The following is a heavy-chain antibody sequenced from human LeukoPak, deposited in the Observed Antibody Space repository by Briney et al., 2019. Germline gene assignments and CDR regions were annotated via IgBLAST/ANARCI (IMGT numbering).Heavy chain of an antibody. CDR3: ARDRYTYYDFWSGYSNWFDP. CDR2: ISSSGSTI. V-gene: IGHV3-11*04. D-gene: IGHD3-3*01. J-gene: IGHJ5*02. CDR1: GFTFNNFA. Sequence: GGSLRLSCAASGFTFNNFAMSWVRQAPGKGLEWVSYISSSGSTIYYADSVKGRFTTSRDNAKNSLYLQMNSLRAEDTAVYYCARDRYTYYDFWSGYSNWFDPWGQGTLVTVSS.